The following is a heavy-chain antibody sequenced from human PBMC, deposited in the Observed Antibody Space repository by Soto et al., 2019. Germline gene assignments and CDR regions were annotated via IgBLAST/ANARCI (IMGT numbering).Heavy chain of an antibody. V-gene: IGHV1-18*01. Sequence: GASVKVSCKASGYTFTSYGISWVRQAPGQGLEWMGWISAYNGNTNYAQKLQGRVTMTTDTSTSTAYMELRSLRSDDTAVYYCARDPMRGYGDYNDAFDIWGQGTMVTVSS. J-gene: IGHJ3*02. CDR1: GYTFTSYG. D-gene: IGHD4-17*01. CDR3: ARDPMRGYGDYNDAFDI. CDR2: ISAYNGNT.